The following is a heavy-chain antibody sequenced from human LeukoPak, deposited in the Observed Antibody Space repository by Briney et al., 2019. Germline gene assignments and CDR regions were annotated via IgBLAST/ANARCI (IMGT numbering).Heavy chain of an antibody. V-gene: IGHV4-34*01. Sequence: SETLSLTCTVSGGSFSGYYWSWIRQPPGKGLEWIGEINHSGSTYYNPSLKSRVTISVDTSKNQFSLKLNSVTAADTAVYYCARGAVIGGLNYWGQGTLVTVSS. D-gene: IGHD3-16*02. CDR3: ARGAVIGGLNY. J-gene: IGHJ4*02. CDR2: INHSGST. CDR1: GGSFSGYY.